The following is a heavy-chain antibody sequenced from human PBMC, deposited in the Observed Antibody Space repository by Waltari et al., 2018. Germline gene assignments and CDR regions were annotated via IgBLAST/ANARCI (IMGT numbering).Heavy chain of an antibody. D-gene: IGHD6-13*01. Sequence: QVQLVQSGAEVKKPGASVKVSCKASGYTFTGYYMHWVRQATGQGLEWMGRINPNSGGTNYAPKCQGRFTRTSDPSISPAYMELSRLRADDTAVYYCASVIAAAGGYYYGMDVLGQGTTVTVSS. J-gene: IGHJ6*02. CDR3: ASVIAAAGGYYYGMDV. CDR1: GYTFTGYY. V-gene: IGHV1-2*06. CDR2: INPNSGGT.